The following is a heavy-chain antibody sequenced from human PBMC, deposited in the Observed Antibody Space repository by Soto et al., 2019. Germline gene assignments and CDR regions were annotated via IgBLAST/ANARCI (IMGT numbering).Heavy chain of an antibody. Sequence: QVQLVQSGSEVKKPGASVNVSCKAFGYTFTSYGFSWVRQGPGQGLEWLGWISAFNGDTQYAQTMKGRLTGTTDTSTTAVHMELRSLTPADTAVYYCTREAGWQRMVPYDWGQGTLVSVS. D-gene: IGHD6-25*01. J-gene: IGHJ4*02. CDR2: ISAFNGDT. V-gene: IGHV1-18*04. CDR3: TREAGWQRMVPYD. CDR1: GYTFTSYG.